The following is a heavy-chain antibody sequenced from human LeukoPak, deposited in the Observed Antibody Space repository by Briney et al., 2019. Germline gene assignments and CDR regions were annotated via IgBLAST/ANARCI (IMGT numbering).Heavy chain of an antibody. CDR2: INPNSGGT. CDR3: ARDTIFGVVNYHYYMDV. V-gene: IGHV1-2*06. Sequence: ASVKVSCKASGYTFTGYYMHWVRQAPGQGLEWMGRINPNSGGTNYAQKFQGRVTVTRDTSISTAYMELSRLRSDDTAVYYCARDTIFGVVNYHYYMDVWGEGTTVTVSS. D-gene: IGHD3-3*01. CDR1: GYTFTGYY. J-gene: IGHJ6*03.